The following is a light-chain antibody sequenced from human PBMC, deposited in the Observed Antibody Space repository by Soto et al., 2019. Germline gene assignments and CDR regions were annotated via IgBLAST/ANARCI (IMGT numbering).Light chain of an antibody. Sequence: EIVLTQSPATLSLSPGDRATLSCRASQSVTYNLAWYQQKPGQAPRLLIYDAANRATGIPARFSGSGSGTDFTLTIVSLEPEDSAIYYCQHRTIWPLTFGGGTRVEIK. V-gene: IGKV3-11*01. CDR2: DAA. CDR1: QSVTYN. CDR3: QHRTIWPLT. J-gene: IGKJ4*01.